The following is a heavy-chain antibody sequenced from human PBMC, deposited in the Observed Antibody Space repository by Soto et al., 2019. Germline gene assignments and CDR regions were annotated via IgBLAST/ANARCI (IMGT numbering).Heavy chain of an antibody. CDR1: GFTFSSYA. V-gene: IGHV3-23*01. CDR3: AKRTTGWYFDL. CDR2: ISGSGDST. Sequence: EVQLLESGGGLVQPGGSLRLSCAASGFTFSSYAMSWVRQAPGKGLEWVSIISGSGDSTYYADSVKGRFTISRDNSKYTLYLQMNSLRAEDAAVYCCAKRTTGWYFDLWGRGTLVTVSS. J-gene: IGHJ2*01.